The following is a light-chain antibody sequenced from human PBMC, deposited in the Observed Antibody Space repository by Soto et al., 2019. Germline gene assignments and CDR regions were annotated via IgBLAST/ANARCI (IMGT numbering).Light chain of an antibody. CDR1: SSDVGAYDY. Sequence: QSVLTQPASVSGSPGQSITISCTGTSSDVGAYDYVSWYQQHPDKAPKLMIYEVSNRPSGVSNRFSGSKSVNTAPLTISGLQAEDEADYSCSSYTSSSTRVFGTGTKVTV. J-gene: IGLJ1*01. CDR2: EVS. V-gene: IGLV2-14*03. CDR3: SSYTSSSTRV.